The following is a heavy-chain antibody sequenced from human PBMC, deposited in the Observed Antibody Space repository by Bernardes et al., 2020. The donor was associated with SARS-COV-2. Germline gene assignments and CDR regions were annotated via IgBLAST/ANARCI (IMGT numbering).Heavy chain of an antibody. Sequence: GFLRPSCAASGFTLSDYDLHWIRQSARKGLEWVSYIGTAGDSYYRASVKGQFTISRDDAKNSFYLQMDNLRVDDTAVYFCARGGRGTGWFDPWGQGTLVTVSS. CDR1: GFTLSDYD. CDR3: ARGGRGTGWFDP. D-gene: IGHD1-1*01. V-gene: IGHV3-13*01. J-gene: IGHJ5*02. CDR2: IGTAGDS.